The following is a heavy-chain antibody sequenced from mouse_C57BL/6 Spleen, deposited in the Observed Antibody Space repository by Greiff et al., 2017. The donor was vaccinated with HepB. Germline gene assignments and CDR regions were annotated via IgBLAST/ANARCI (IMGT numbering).Heavy chain of an antibody. V-gene: IGHV5-4*01. Sequence: EVKLVESGGGLVKPGGSLKLSCAASGFTFSSYAMSWVRQTPEKRLEWVATISDGGSYTYYPDNVKGRFTISRDNAKNNLYQQMSHLKSEDTAMYYCARETGTWYFDVWGTGTTVTVSS. CDR3: ARETGTWYFDV. J-gene: IGHJ1*03. D-gene: IGHD4-1*01. CDR1: GFTFSSYA. CDR2: ISDGGSYT.